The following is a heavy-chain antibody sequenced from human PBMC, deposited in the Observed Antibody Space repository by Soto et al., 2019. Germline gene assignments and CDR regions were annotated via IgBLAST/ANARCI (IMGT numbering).Heavy chain of an antibody. Sequence: PGGSLRLSCAASGFTFSSYAMHWVRQAPGKGLEWVAVISYDGSNKYYADPVKGRFTISRDNSKNTLYLQMNSLRAEDTAVYYCARGVGAFDYWGQGT. V-gene: IGHV3-30-3*01. CDR3: ARGVGAFDY. J-gene: IGHJ4*02. D-gene: IGHD1-26*01. CDR1: GFTFSSYA. CDR2: ISYDGSNK.